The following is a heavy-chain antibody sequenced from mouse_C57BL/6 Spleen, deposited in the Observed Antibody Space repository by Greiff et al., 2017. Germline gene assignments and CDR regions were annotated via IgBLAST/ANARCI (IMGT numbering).Heavy chain of an antibody. CDR3: ARGGSTMITWFAY. CDR2: INPYNGDT. CDR1: GYSFTGYF. V-gene: IGHV1-20*01. J-gene: IGHJ3*01. Sequence: EVQLQQSGPELVKPGDSVKISCKASGYSFTGYFMNWVMQSHGKSLEWIGRINPYNGDTFYNQKFKGKATLTVDKSSSTAHMELRSLTSEDSAVYYCARGGSTMITWFAYWGQGTLVTVSA. D-gene: IGHD2-4*01.